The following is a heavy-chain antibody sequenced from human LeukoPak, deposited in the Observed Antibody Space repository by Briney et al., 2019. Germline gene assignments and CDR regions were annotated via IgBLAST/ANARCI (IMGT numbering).Heavy chain of an antibody. Sequence: PSETLSLTCTVSGGSINNYYWTWIRQPPGKGLEGIGYIDYSGSTNYNPSLKSRVTISVDTSRNQFSLRLPSVTAADTAVYYCARHRSIGGSFFHYKYSYGMDVWGQGTTVTVSS. CDR2: IDYSGST. CDR1: GGSINNYY. J-gene: IGHJ6*02. CDR3: ARHRSIGGSFFHYKYSYGMDV. D-gene: IGHD2-15*01. V-gene: IGHV4-59*08.